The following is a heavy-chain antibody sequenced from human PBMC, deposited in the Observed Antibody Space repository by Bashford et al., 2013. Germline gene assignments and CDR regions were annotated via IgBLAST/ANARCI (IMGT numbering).Heavy chain of an antibody. D-gene: IGHD2-15*01. Sequence: SVKVSCKASGGTFSSYAISWVRQAPGQGLEWMGGIIPIFGTANYAQKFQGRVTITADESTSTAYMELSSLRSEDTAVYYCARARGYCSGGSCYYRYWYFDLWGRGTLVTVSS. J-gene: IGHJ2*01. V-gene: IGHV1-69*13. CDR3: ARARGYCSGGSCYYRYWYFDL. CDR1: GGTFSSYA. CDR2: IIPIFGTA.